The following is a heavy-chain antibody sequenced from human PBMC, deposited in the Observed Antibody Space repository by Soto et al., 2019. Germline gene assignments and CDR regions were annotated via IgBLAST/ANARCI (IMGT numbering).Heavy chain of an antibody. CDR2: MNPNSGNT. CDR3: ARSPPRVERNNYAGGWFDP. J-gene: IGHJ5*02. V-gene: IGHV1-8*01. CDR1: GYTFTSYD. Sequence: QVQLVQSGAEVKKPGASVKVSCKASGYTFTSYDINWVRQATGQGLEWMGWMNPNSGNTGYPQKFQGRVTMTRNTSISTAYMELSSLRFEETAVYYCARSPPRVERNNYAGGWFDPWGQGTLVTVSS. D-gene: IGHD4-4*01.